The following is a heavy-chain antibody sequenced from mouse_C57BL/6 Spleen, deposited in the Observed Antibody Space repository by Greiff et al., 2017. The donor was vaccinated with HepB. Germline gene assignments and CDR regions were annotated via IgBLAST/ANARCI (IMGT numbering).Heavy chain of an antibody. CDR1: GYAFSSSW. CDR3: ARGGYPSMDY. D-gene: IGHD2-2*01. Sequence: VQLQQSGPELVKPGASVKISCKASGYAFSSSWMNWVKQRPGKGLEWIGRIYPGDGDTNYNGKFKGKATLTADKSSSTAYMQLSSLTSEDSAVYFCARGGYPSMDYWGQGTSVTVSS. J-gene: IGHJ4*01. CDR2: IYPGDGDT. V-gene: IGHV1-82*01.